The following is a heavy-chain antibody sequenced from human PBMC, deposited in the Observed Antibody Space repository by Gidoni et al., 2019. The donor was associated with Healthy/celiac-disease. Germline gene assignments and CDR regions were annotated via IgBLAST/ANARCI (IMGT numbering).Heavy chain of an antibody. V-gene: IGHV3-21*01. CDR2: ISSSSSYI. CDR3: ARGCSSTSCYLDY. D-gene: IGHD2-2*01. Sequence: EVQLVESGGGLVKPGGSLRLSCAASGFTFSSYSMNWVRQAPGKGLEWVSSISSSSSYIYYADSVKGRFTISRDNAKNSLYLQMNSLRAEDTAVYYCARGCSSTSCYLDYWGQGTLVTVSS. J-gene: IGHJ4*02. CDR1: GFTFSSYS.